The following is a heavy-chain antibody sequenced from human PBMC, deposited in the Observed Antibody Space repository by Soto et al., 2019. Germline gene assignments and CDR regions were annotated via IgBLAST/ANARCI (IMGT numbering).Heavy chain of an antibody. Sequence: VKRSCKVSGYAITELSMHCVRHANRKGFEWMGGFDPEDGETIYAQKFQGRVTMTEDTSTDTAYMELSSLRSEDTAVYYCATVGGLVKTVTNDAFDIWGQGTMVTVSS. J-gene: IGHJ3*02. CDR2: FDPEDGET. D-gene: IGHD4-17*01. CDR3: ATVGGLVKTVTNDAFDI. V-gene: IGHV1-24*01. CDR1: GYAITELS.